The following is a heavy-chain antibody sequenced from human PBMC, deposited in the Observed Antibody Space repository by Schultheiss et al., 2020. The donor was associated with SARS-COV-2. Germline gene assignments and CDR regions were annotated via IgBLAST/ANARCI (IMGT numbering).Heavy chain of an antibody. Sequence: SVKVSCKASGGTFSSYAISWVRQAPGQGLEWMGGIIPIFGTANYAQKFQGRVTITRDTSASTAYMELSSLRSEDTAVYYCARGLSPAIKGNSFDPWGQVTLVTVSS. D-gene: IGHD3-16*01. CDR3: ARGLSPAIKGNSFDP. V-gene: IGHV1-69*05. J-gene: IGHJ5*02. CDR1: GGTFSSYA. CDR2: IIPIFGTA.